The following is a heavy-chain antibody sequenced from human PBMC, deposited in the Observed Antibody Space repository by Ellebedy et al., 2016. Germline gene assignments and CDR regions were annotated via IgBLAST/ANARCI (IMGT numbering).Heavy chain of an antibody. CDR1: GFTFSSYG. Sequence: GESLKISXAASGFTFSSYGMHWVRQAPGKGLEWVAVISYDGSNKYYADSVKGRFTISRDNSKNTLYLQMNSLRAEDTAVYYCAMSPLGYSYGLYWGQGTLVTVSS. J-gene: IGHJ4*02. D-gene: IGHD5-18*01. V-gene: IGHV3-30*03. CDR2: ISYDGSNK. CDR3: AMSPLGYSYGLY.